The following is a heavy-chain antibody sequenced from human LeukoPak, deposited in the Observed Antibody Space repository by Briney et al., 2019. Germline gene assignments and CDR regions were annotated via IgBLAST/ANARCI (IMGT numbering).Heavy chain of an antibody. CDR3: AKDILRYYYDSSGYREGAFDI. V-gene: IGHV3-23*01. J-gene: IGHJ3*02. CDR2: IIVSGGST. D-gene: IGHD3-22*01. CDR1: GFTLSSYA. Sequence: GGSLRLSGAASGFTLSSYAMSWVRQAPGKGREWVSAIIVSGGSTYYADSVKGRFTISRDNSKNTLYLQMNSLRAEDTAVYYCAKDILRYYYDSSGYREGAFDIWGQGTMVTVSS.